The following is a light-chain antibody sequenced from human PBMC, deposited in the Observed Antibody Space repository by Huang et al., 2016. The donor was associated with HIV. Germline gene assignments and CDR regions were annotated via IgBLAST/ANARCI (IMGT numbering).Light chain of an antibody. CDR2: AAS. CDR3: QQTYGTPT. J-gene: IGKJ4*01. Sequence: DIQMPQSPSSLSASVGDRVTITCRASQSISSYLSWYQQKPGKAPKFLIYAASFLQSGVPSRFSGSGSGTDCTLTISSLQPEDFATYFCQQTYGTPTFGGGTKLEIK. V-gene: IGKV1-39*01. CDR1: QSISSY.